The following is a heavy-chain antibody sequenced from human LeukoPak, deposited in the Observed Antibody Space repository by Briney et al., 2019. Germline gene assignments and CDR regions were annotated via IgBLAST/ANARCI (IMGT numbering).Heavy chain of an antibody. CDR3: ARGLTSQRIWYYGMDV. Sequence: ASVKVSCKASGYTFTSYGISWVRQAPGQGLEWMGWISAYNGNTNYAQKLQGRVTMTTDTSTSTAYMELRSLRSDDTAVYYCARGLTSQRIWYYGMDVWGQGTTVTVSS. D-gene: IGHD2-15*01. CDR1: GYTFTSYG. V-gene: IGHV1-18*01. J-gene: IGHJ6*02. CDR2: ISAYNGNT.